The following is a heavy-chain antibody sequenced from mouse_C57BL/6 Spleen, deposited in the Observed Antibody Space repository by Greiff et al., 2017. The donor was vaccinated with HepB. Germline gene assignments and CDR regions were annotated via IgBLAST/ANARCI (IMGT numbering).Heavy chain of an antibody. D-gene: IGHD1-1*01. J-gene: IGHJ1*03. CDR1: GYTFTSYW. V-gene: IGHV1-61*01. Sequence: QVQLQQPGAELVRPGSSVKLSCKASGYTFTSYWMDWVKQRPGQGLEWIGNIYPSDSETHYNQKFKDKATLTVDKSSSTAYMQLSSLTSEDSAVYYCSYSSGSSYAYLDVWGTGTPVTVSS. CDR2: IYPSDSET. CDR3: SYSSGSSYAYLDV.